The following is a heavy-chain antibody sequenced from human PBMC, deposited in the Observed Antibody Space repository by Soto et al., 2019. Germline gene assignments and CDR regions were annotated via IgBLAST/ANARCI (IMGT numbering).Heavy chain of an antibody. V-gene: IGHV3-7*01. CDR3: ARDRRRSYCSHY. CDR2: IKQDGSEK. D-gene: IGHD2-15*01. CDR1: GFTFSSYW. J-gene: IGHJ4*02. Sequence: KLSCAAPGFTFSSYWMSWVRQAPGKGLEWVANIKQDGSEKYYVDSVKGRFTISRDNAKNSLYLQMNSLRAEDTAVYYCARDRRRSYCSHYWCQAIFVT.